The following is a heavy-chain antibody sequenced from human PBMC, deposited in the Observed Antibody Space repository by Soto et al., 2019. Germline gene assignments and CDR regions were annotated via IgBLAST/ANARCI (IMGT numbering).Heavy chain of an antibody. D-gene: IGHD1-1*01. V-gene: IGHV3-21*01. Sequence: VQLVESGGGLVKPGGSLRLSCAASGFTFSSYSMNWVRQAPGKGLEWVSSISSSSTYIYYADSLKGRFTISRDSAKNSLYLQMNSLRAEDTAVYYCARLLEGDYWYFDLWGRGTLVTVSS. CDR2: ISSSSTYI. CDR1: GFTFSSYS. CDR3: ARLLEGDYWYFDL. J-gene: IGHJ2*01.